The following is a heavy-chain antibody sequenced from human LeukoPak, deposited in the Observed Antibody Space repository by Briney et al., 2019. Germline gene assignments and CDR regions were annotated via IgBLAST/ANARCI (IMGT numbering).Heavy chain of an antibody. V-gene: IGHV3-30*04. CDR3: AKNWHHYYDSSGYRTENDY. Sequence: GRSLRLSCAASGFTFNNFAMHWVRQAPGKGLEWVAVISYDGRNKYYADSVKGRFTISRDNSKNTLYLQMNSLRAEDTAVYYCAKNWHHYYDSSGYRTENDYWGQGTLVTVSS. CDR1: GFTFNNFA. CDR2: ISYDGRNK. J-gene: IGHJ4*02. D-gene: IGHD3-22*01.